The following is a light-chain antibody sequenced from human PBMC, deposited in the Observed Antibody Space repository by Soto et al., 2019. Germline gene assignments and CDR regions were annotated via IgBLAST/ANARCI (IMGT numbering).Light chain of an antibody. CDR2: EVS. CDR1: SSDIGGYNY. V-gene: IGLV2-14*03. J-gene: IGLJ3*02. CDR3: SSYTSTTTLE. Sequence: QPVLTQPASVSGSPGQSITISCTGTSSDIGGYNYVSWYQQHPGTAPKLMIYEVSKRPSGVSDRFSGSKSGNTASLTISGLQAEDAADYYCSSYTSTTTLEFGGGTKLTVL.